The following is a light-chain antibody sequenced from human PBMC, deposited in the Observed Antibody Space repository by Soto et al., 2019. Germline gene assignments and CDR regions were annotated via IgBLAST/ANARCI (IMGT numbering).Light chain of an antibody. CDR2: GAS. J-gene: IGKJ1*01. V-gene: IGKV3-15*01. CDR1: QSVSSN. CDR3: QQYSNWPRT. Sequence: EIVMTQSPATLSVSPGERATLSCRASQSVSSNLGWFQQKPGQAPRLLIYGASTRATGIPARFSGSGCGTEFIPTISSLQSEDFAVYYCQQYSNWPRTFGQGTKV.